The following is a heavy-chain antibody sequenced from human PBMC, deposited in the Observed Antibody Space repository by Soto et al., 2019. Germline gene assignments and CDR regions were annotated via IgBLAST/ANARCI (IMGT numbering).Heavy chain of an antibody. V-gene: IGHV4-59*01. CDR3: ARGPNRYCSGGSCFNWFDP. J-gene: IGHJ5*02. CDR2: IYYSGST. D-gene: IGHD2-15*01. Sequence: SETLSLTCTVSGGSISSYYWSWIRQPPGKGLEWIGYIYYSGSTNYNPSLKSRVTISVDTSKNQFSLKLSSVTAADTAVYYCARGPNRYCSGGSCFNWFDPWGQGTLVTVSS. CDR1: GGSISSYY.